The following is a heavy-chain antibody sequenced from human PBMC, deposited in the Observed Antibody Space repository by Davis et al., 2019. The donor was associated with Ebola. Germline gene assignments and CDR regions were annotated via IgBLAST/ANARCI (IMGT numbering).Heavy chain of an antibody. Sequence: GGSLRLSCAASGFTFSSYSMNWVRQAPGKGLEWVSAISGSGGRTNYADSVKGRFTISRDNSKNTLYLQMNSPRAEDTAVYYCAKDQWEDDYWYFDHWGRGTLVTVSS. D-gene: IGHD1-26*01. V-gene: IGHV3-23*01. CDR3: AKDQWEDDYWYFDH. CDR2: ISGSGGRT. J-gene: IGHJ2*01. CDR1: GFTFSSYS.